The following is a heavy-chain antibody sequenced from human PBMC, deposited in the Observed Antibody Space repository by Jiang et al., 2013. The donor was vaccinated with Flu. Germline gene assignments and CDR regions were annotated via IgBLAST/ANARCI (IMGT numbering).Heavy chain of an antibody. CDR3: ASPARNTYYDILTDYGLDV. CDR2: ISVHNGNT. CDR1: GYTFISSG. Sequence: QLVESGAEVKKPGASVKASCKASGYTFISSGINWVRQAPGQGLEWMGWISVHNGNTNYAQKFQGRITMTTDTSTSTAYMELRSLRSDDTAVYYCASPARNTYYDILTDYGLDVWGQGTTVTVSS. D-gene: IGHD3-9*01. V-gene: IGHV1-18*01. J-gene: IGHJ6*02.